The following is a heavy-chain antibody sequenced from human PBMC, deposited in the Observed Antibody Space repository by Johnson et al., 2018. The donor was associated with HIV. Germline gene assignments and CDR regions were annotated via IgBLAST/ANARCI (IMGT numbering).Heavy chain of an antibody. CDR3: AKDRIGLTMVPRAFDF. D-gene: IGHD3-10*01. Sequence: VQLVESGGGLVQPGRSLRLSCAASGFTFDDYAMHWVRQAPGKGLEWVSGISWNSGSIGSADSVKGRFTISRDNAQNSLYLQMNSLRAEDTAVYYCAKDRIGLTMVPRAFDFWGQGTMVTVSS. CDR2: ISWNSGSI. V-gene: IGHV3-9*01. J-gene: IGHJ3*01. CDR1: GFTFDDYA.